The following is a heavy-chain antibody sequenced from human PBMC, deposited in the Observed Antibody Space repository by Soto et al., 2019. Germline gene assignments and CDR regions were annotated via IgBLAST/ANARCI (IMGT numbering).Heavy chain of an antibody. CDR2: IYYSGST. J-gene: IGHJ6*02. D-gene: IGHD3-10*01. Sequence: QVQLQESGPGLVKPSQTLSLTCTVSGGSISSGGYYWSWIRQHPGKGLEWIGYIYYSGSTYYNPSPRGRVTISVDTSKNQVALKLSSVTAADTAVYYCARVRGCGEARYGMDVWGQGTTVTVSS. V-gene: IGHV4-31*03. CDR1: GGSISSGGYY. CDR3: ARVRGCGEARYGMDV.